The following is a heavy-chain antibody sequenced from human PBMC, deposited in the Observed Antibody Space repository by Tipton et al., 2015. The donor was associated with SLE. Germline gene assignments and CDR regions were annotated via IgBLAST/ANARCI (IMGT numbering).Heavy chain of an antibody. V-gene: IGHV3-48*04. Sequence: SLRLSCAASGFTFSSYWMSWVRQAPGKGLEWVSYISSSGSTIYYADSVKGRFTISRDNAKNSLYLQMNSLRAEDTAVYYCARDPYCGGDCTLGDYYYGMDVWGQGTTVTVSS. D-gene: IGHD2-21*01. CDR3: ARDPYCGGDCTLGDYYYGMDV. J-gene: IGHJ6*02. CDR1: GFTFSSYW. CDR2: ISSSGSTI.